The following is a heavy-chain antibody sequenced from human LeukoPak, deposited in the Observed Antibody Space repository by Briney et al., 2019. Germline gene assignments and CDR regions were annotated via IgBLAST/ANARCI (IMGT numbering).Heavy chain of an antibody. D-gene: IGHD3-10*01. CDR3: ASSYYYGSGSYYGLVYFDY. CDR2: IYYSGST. V-gene: IGHV4-59*01. Sequence: KPSETLSLTCTVSGGSISSYYWSWIRQPPGNGQEWIGYIYYSGSTNYNPSLKSRVTISVDTSKNQFSLKLSSVTAADTAVYYCASSYYYGSGSYYGLVYFDYWGQGTLVTVSS. J-gene: IGHJ4*02. CDR1: GGSISSYY.